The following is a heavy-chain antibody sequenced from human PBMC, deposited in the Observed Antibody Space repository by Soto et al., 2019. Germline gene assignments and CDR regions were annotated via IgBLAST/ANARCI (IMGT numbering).Heavy chain of an antibody. CDR3: AREGYLEVRGVIEDY. D-gene: IGHD3-10*01. CDR1: GFTVSSNY. CDR2: IYSGGST. Sequence: GSLRLSCAASGFTVSSNYMSWVRQAPGKGLEWVSVIYSGGSTYYADSVKGRFTISRDNSKNTLYLQMNSLRAEDTAVYYCAREGYLEVRGVIEDYWGQGTLVTVSS. J-gene: IGHJ4*02. V-gene: IGHV3-53*01.